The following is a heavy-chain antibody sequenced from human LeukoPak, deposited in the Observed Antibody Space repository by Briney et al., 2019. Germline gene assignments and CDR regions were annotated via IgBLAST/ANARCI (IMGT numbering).Heavy chain of an antibody. J-gene: IGHJ6*02. CDR3: ARVGSGYGLDF. V-gene: IGHV3-74*01. D-gene: IGHD2-15*01. Sequence: GGSLRLSCAASGXTFSDYWMHWVRQGPGKGQVWVSRINSDGTSPSYADSVKGRFTISRDNAKNSLYLQMNSLRAEDTAVYYCARVGSGYGLDFWGQGTTVTVSS. CDR2: INSDGTSP. CDR1: GXTFSDYW.